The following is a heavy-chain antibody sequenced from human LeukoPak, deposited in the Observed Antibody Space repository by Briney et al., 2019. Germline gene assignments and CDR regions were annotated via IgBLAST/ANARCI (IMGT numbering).Heavy chain of an antibody. Sequence: GGSLRLSCAASGFTVSAYAMAWVRQAPGKGLEWVSTIYDDNTYYADSVKGRFAISTDNSKNTLYLQMNSLRVEDTAVFFCAARKVRGVWFYLDYWGQGTLVTVSS. CDR2: IYDDNT. CDR3: AARKVRGVWFYLDY. V-gene: IGHV3-23*01. CDR1: GFTVSAYA. J-gene: IGHJ4*02. D-gene: IGHD3-10*01.